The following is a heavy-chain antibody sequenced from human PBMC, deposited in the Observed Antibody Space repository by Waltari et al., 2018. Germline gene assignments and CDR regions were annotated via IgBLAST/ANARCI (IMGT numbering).Heavy chain of an antibody. CDR2: IYYSGST. CDR1: GGSISSSSSY. CDR3: ARLEATVTTLEYFQH. J-gene: IGHJ1*01. V-gene: IGHV4-39*01. D-gene: IGHD4-17*01. Sequence: QLQLQASGPGLVKPSETLSPTCPVPGGSISSSSSYWGWIPKPPGKGLEWIGSIYYSGSTYYNPSLKSRVTISVDTSKNQFSLKLSSVTAADTAVYYCARLEATVTTLEYFQHWGQGTLVTVSS.